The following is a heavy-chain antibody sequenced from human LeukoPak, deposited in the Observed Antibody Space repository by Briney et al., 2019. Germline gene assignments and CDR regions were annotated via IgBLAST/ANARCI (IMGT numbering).Heavy chain of an antibody. CDR3: ARRIAVAGTYWFDP. D-gene: IGHD6-19*01. V-gene: IGHV3-7*01. CDR1: GFTFSSYA. Sequence: GGSLRLSCAASGFTFSSYAMHWVRQAPGKGLEWVANIKQDGSEKYYVDSVKGRFTISRDNAKNSLYLQMNSLRAEDTAVCYCARRIAVAGTYWFDPWGQGTLVTVSS. CDR2: IKQDGSEK. J-gene: IGHJ5*02.